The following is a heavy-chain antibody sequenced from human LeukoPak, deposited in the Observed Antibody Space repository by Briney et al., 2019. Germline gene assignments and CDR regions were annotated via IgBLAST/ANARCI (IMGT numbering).Heavy chain of an antibody. CDR2: IRQDGGAK. V-gene: IGHV3-7*01. CDR1: GFIFNDFW. CDR3: APPPIAATGN. J-gene: IGHJ4*02. Sequence: GGSLRLSCTASGFIFNDFWMSWVRQAPGEGLEWVANIRQDGGAKNYVDSVNGRFTISRDNAKKSVYLQMNSLRAEDTAVYYCAPPPIAATGNWGQGTLVTVSS. D-gene: IGHD6-13*01.